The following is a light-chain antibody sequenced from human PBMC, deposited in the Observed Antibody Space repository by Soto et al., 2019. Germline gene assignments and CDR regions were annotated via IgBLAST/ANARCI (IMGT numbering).Light chain of an antibody. Sequence: DIQMTQSPSSLSASVGDRVTISCRASQSISHYLNWYQQKPGKAPKLLIYAASSLQSGVPSRFSGRGSGTDFTLTISSLQPEDFATYYCQQSYSSPRTFGQGTKVEIK. V-gene: IGKV1-39*01. J-gene: IGKJ1*01. CDR2: AAS. CDR1: QSISHY. CDR3: QQSYSSPRT.